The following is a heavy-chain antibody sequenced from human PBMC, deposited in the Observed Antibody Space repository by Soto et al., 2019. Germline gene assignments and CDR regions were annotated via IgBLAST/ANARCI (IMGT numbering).Heavy chain of an antibody. J-gene: IGHJ6*02. CDR2: INGYTGNT. Sequence: ASVKVSCKASGYTFTSYGLSWVRQAPGQGLEWMGWINGYTGNTNYAQKFQGRVIMTTDTSTNTAYLDLWTLISDDTAVYYCARSWVTGKGGIDVWGQGTTVTVSS. CDR3: ARSWVTGKGGIDV. D-gene: IGHD3-16*01. CDR1: GYTFTSYG. V-gene: IGHV1-18*01.